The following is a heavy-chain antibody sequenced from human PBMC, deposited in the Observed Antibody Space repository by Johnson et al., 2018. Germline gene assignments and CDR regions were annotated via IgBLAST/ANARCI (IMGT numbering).Heavy chain of an antibody. V-gene: IGHV3-23*04. CDR3: ARICGIGIFLRELLNFQH. D-gene: IGHD3-10*01. CDR2: ISGGASST. Sequence: VQLVEAGGGLVQPGGSLRLSCTASGFTFSNYAMSWVRQAPGKGLEWVSTISGGASSTYFPDYVRGRFTISRDNSQNTVYLHMHSLRAEDTAVYYCARICGIGIFLRELLNFQHWGKGTLVTVSS. J-gene: IGHJ1*01. CDR1: GFTFSNYA.